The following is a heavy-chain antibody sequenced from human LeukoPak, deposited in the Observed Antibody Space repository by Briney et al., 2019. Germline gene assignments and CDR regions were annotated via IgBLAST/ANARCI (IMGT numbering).Heavy chain of an antibody. D-gene: IGHD6-13*01. J-gene: IGHJ4*02. V-gene: IGHV1-46*01. Sequence: ASVKVSCKASGYTFTSYYMHWVRQAPGQGLEWMGIINPSGGSTSYAQKFQGRVTMTRDMSTSTVYMELSSLRSEDTAVYYRASARSSSSWYQAAFDYWGQGTLVTVSS. CDR1: GYTFTSYY. CDR2: INPSGGST. CDR3: ASARSSSSWYQAAFDY.